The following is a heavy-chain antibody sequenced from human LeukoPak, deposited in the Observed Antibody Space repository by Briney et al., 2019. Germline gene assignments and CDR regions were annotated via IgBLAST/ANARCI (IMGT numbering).Heavy chain of an antibody. CDR2: MNREGSSK. CDR1: VFTFSSHW. J-gene: IGHJ3*02. V-gene: IGHV3-74*01. CDR3: ASPGGYYVEALYI. Sequence: GGSLRLSCAASVFTFSSHWMHWVRQAPGKGLVWVSHMNREGSSKSYQDDVKGRFTISRDNAKNTLYLQMNSLRAEDTAVYYCASPGGYYVEALYIWGQGTKVTVSS. D-gene: IGHD2/OR15-2a*01.